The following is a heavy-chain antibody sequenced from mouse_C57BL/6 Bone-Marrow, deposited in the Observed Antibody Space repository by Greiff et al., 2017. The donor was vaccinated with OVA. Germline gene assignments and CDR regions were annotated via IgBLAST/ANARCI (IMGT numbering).Heavy chain of an antibody. CDR1: GYTFTSYW. V-gene: IGHV1-53*01. D-gene: IGHD1-1*01. J-gene: IGHJ2*01. CDR2: INPSNGGT. Sequence: QVQLKQPGTELVKPGASVKLSCKASGYTFTSYWMHWVKQRPGQGLEWIGNINPSNGGTNYNEKFKSKATLTVDKSSSTAYMQLSSLTSEDSAVYYCAREEESTVITEGYFDYWGQGTTLTVSS. CDR3: AREEESTVITEGYFDY.